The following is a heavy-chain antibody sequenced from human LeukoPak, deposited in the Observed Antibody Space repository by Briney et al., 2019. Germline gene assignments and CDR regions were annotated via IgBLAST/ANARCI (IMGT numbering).Heavy chain of an antibody. Sequence: PGGSLRLSCAASGFTFSSYEMTWVRQAPGKGLEWVSYISSSGSTIYYADSVKGRFTISRDNAKNSLYLQMNSLRAEDTAVYYCARDRLVSSGWYYMHVWGKGTTVTVSS. CDR3: ARDRLVSSGWYYMHV. D-gene: IGHD3-22*01. J-gene: IGHJ6*03. V-gene: IGHV3-48*03. CDR1: GFTFSSYE. CDR2: ISSSGSTI.